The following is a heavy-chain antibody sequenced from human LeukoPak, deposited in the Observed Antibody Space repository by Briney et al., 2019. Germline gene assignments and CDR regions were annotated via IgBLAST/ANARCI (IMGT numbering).Heavy chain of an antibody. J-gene: IGHJ6*02. D-gene: IGHD3-22*01. CDR1: GFTFKTHA. V-gene: IGHV3-23*01. CDR2: IDDSGVIR. Sequence: GGSLRLSCAASGFTFKTHATSWVRQAPGKGLEWVSRIDDSGVIRSYADSVKGRFTISRDNSKMTLTLQMNSLRAEDTAVYYCAKRLKRNYYYHYAMDVWGRGTTVTVSS. CDR3: AKRLKRNYYYHYAMDV.